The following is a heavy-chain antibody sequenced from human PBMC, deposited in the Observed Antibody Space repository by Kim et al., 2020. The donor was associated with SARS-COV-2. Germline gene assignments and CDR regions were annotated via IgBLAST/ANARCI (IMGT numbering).Heavy chain of an antibody. CDR3: ARMTPYPSDYYYGMDV. CDR1: GGSISSYY. J-gene: IGHJ6*02. CDR2: IYYSGST. Sequence: SETLSLTCTVSGGSISSYYWSWIRQPPGKGLEWIGYIYYSGSTNYNPSLKSRVTISVDTSKNQFSLKLSSVTAADTAVYYCARMTPYPSDYYYGMDVWGQGTTVTVSS. D-gene: IGHD2-15*01. V-gene: IGHV4-59*13.